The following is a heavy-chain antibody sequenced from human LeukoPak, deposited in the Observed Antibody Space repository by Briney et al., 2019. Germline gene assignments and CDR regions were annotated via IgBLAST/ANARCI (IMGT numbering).Heavy chain of an antibody. CDR3: AKDASSSWKTTYFDY. Sequence: PGGSLRLSCAASGFTFSSYAMSWVRHAPGKGLEWVSAISGSGGSTYYADSVKGRFTISRDNSKHTLYLQMNSLRAEDTAVYYCAKDASSSWKTTYFDYWGQGTLVTVSS. CDR1: GFTFSSYA. J-gene: IGHJ4*02. V-gene: IGHV3-23*01. D-gene: IGHD6-13*01. CDR2: ISGSGGST.